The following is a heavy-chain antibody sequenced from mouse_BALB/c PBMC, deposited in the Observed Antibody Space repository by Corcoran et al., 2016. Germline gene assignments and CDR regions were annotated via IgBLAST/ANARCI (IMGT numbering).Heavy chain of an antibody. Sequence: LVKTGASVKISCKASGYSFTGYYMHWVKQSHGKSLEWIGYISCYNGATSYNQKFKGKATFTVDTSSSTAYMQFNSLTSEDSAVYYCAYGSSYWYFDVWGAGTTVTVSS. V-gene: IGHV1S34*01. CDR2: ISCYNGAT. CDR1: GYSFTGYY. J-gene: IGHJ1*01. CDR3: AYGSSYWYFDV. D-gene: IGHD1-1*01.